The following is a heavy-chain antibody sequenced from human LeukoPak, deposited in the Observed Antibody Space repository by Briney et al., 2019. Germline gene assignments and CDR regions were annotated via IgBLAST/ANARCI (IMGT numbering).Heavy chain of an antibody. Sequence: GGSLRPSCAASGFTFSDYYMSWIRQAPGKGLEWVSYISPSSGDTNYADFVKGRFTISRDNAKNSLYLQMNSLRAEDTAVYYCARGHYGMDVWGQGTTVTVSS. CDR2: ISPSSGDT. J-gene: IGHJ6*01. CDR3: ARGHYGMDV. CDR1: GFTFSDYY. V-gene: IGHV3-11*06.